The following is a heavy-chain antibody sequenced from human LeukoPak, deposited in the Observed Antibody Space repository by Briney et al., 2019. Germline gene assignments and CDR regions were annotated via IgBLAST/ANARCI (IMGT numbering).Heavy chain of an antibody. CDR2: MNPNSGNT. Sequence: ASVKVSCKASGYTFTSYDINWVRQATGQGLEWMGWMNPNSGNTGYAQKFQGRVTITRNTSISTAYMELSSLRSEDTAVYYCARVGGSSSWGYYYYYMDVWGKGTTVTVSS. D-gene: IGHD6-13*01. CDR3: ARVGGSSSWGYYYYYMDV. CDR1: GYTFTSYD. J-gene: IGHJ6*03. V-gene: IGHV1-8*01.